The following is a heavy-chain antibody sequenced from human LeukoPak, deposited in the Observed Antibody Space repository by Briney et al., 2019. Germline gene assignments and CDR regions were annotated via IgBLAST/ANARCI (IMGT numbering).Heavy chain of an antibody. CDR3: ARRSRDGWYCDY. Sequence: GGSLRLSCAASGFTFSDYYMSWIRQAPGKGLEWVSYISSSGSTIYYADSVKGRFTISRDNSKNTLYLQMNSLRTEDTAVYYCARRSRDGWYCDYWGQGTLVTVSS. V-gene: IGHV3-11*04. CDR2: ISSSGSTI. CDR1: GFTFSDYY. J-gene: IGHJ4*02. D-gene: IGHD5-24*01.